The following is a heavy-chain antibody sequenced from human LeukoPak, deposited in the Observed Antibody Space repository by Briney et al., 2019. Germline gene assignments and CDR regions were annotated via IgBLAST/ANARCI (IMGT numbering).Heavy chain of an antibody. CDR2: IYYSGST. D-gene: IGHD1-1*01. V-gene: IGHV4-59*01. CDR1: GGSMSNYY. Sequence: KPSETLSLTCTVSGGSMSNYYWTWIRQPPGKGLEWIGYIYYSGSTNYNPSLKSRVTMSVDTSKNQFSLELTSVTPADTAVYYCARATTYYYGTDVWGQGTTVTVSS. J-gene: IGHJ6*02. CDR3: ARATTYYYGTDV.